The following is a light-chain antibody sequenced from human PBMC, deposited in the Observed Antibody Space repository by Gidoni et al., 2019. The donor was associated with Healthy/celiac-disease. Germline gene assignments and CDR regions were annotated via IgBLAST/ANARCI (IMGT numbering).Light chain of an antibody. J-gene: IGKJ2*01. CDR2: GAS. V-gene: IGKV3-20*01. CDR3: QQYGSSPYT. CDR1: RSVSSSY. Sequence: IVLTQSPGTLSLSPGDRATLSCRASRSVSSSYLAWYQQKPGQAPRLLIYGASSRATGIPDRFSGSGSGTDFTLTISRLEPEDFAVYYCQQYGSSPYTFXQXTKLEIK.